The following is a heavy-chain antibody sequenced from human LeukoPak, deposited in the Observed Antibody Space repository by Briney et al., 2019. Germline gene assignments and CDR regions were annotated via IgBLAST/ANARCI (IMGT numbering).Heavy chain of an antibody. CDR3: ARGQDHSDY. Sequence: ASVKVSCKASGGTFSSYAINWVRQATGQGLEWMGWMNPNSGNTGYAQKFQGRVTMTRNTSISTAYMELSSLRSEDTAVYYCARGQDHSDYWGQGTLVTVSS. CDR1: GGTFSSYA. CDR2: MNPNSGNT. V-gene: IGHV1-8*02. J-gene: IGHJ4*02. D-gene: IGHD2-15*01.